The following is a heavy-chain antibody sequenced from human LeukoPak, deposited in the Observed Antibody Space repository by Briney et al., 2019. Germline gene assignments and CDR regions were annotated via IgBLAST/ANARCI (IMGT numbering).Heavy chain of an antibody. CDR3: AKPHFDWSTFDY. J-gene: IGHJ4*02. V-gene: IGHV3-23*01. CDR2: ISGSGGST. D-gene: IGHD3-9*01. Sequence: QAGGSLRLSCAASGFTFSSYAMSWVRQAPGKGLEWVSAISGSGGSTYYADSVKGRFTISRDNSKNTLYLQMNSLRAEDTAVYYCAKPHFDWSTFDYWGQGTLVTVSS. CDR1: GFTFSSYA.